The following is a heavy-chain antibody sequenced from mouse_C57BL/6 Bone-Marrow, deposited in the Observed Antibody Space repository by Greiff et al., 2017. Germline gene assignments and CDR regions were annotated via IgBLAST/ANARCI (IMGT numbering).Heavy chain of an antibody. Sequence: EVKLVESGGGLVQPGGSLKLSCAASGFTFSDYYMYWVRQTPEKRLEWVAYISNGGGSTYYPDTVKGRYTISRDNAKNTLSLQMSRLKSEDTAMYYCASSYYFGSEEDWCFDVWGTGTTVTVSS. D-gene: IGHD1-1*01. CDR3: ASSYYFGSEEDWCFDV. J-gene: IGHJ1*03. V-gene: IGHV5-12*01. CDR2: ISNGGGST. CDR1: GFTFSDYY.